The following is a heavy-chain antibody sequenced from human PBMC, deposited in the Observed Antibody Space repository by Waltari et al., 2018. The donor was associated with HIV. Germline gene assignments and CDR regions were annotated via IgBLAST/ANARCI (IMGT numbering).Heavy chain of an antibody. J-gene: IGHJ4*02. CDR3: ARGSDYDFWSSVNFDY. CDR1: GGSISSYY. Sequence: QVQLQESGPGLVKPSETLSLTCTVSGGSISSYYWSWIRQPPGKGLEWIGYIYYSGSTNYNPSRKSRVTMSVDTSKNQFSLKLSSVTAADTAVYYCARGSDYDFWSSVNFDYWGQGTLVTVSS. V-gene: IGHV4-59*01. D-gene: IGHD3-3*01. CDR2: IYYSGST.